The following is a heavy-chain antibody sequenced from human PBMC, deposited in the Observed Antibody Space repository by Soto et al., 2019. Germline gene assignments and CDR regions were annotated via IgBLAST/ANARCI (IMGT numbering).Heavy chain of an antibody. D-gene: IGHD3-3*01. CDR3: ARGRGYDFWSGYPRANRFDP. CDR1: GGSFSGYY. Sequence: TLSLTCAVYGGSFSGYYWSWIRQPPGKGLEWIGEINHSGSTNYNPSLKSRVTISVDTSKNQFSLKLSSVTAADTAVYYCARGRGYDFWSGYPRANRFDPWGQGTLVTVSS. J-gene: IGHJ5*02. CDR2: INHSGST. V-gene: IGHV4-34*01.